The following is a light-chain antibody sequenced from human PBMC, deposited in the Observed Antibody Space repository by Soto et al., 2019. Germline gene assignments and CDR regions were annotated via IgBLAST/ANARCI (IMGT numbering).Light chain of an antibody. Sequence: AIQMTQSPSSLSASVGDRVTITCRASQGIRNDLGWYQQKPGKAPKLLIYAASSLQSGVPSRFSRSGYGTDFTLTISSLQPEDFATYYCLQEYNYPWTFGQGTKVEIK. CDR1: QGIRND. J-gene: IGKJ1*01. CDR2: AAS. V-gene: IGKV1-6*01. CDR3: LQEYNYPWT.